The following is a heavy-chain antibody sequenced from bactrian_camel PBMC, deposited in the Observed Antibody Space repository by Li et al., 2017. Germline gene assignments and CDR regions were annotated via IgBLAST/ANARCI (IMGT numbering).Heavy chain of an antibody. CDR1: GLTSDDYA. V-gene: IGHV3S63*01. Sequence: HVQLVESGGGLVQAGGSLRLSCTASGLTSDDYAMGWFRQAPGKEREGVACFSWSGGRQYYADSVKGRFTISRDNAKNTLYLQLNSLKTEDTAMYYCANRGYISFYYGAYWGQGTQVTVS. CDR2: FSWSGGRQ. CDR3: ANRGYISFYYGAY. D-gene: IGHD2*01. J-gene: IGHJ4*01.